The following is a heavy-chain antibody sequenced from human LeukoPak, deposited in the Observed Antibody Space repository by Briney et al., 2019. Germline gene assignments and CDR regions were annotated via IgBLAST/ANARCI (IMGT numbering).Heavy chain of an antibody. CDR3: AALGDSIY. V-gene: IGHV3-13*01. Sequence: GGSLRLSCAASGLAFSSYDMHWVRQVSGKGLEWVSAIGHAGDTYYADSVKGRFTISREDAKSYFFLQMNSLRAGDTAVYFCAALGDSIYWGQGTLVTVSS. J-gene: IGHJ4*02. D-gene: IGHD1-26*01. CDR1: GLAFSSYD. CDR2: IGHAGDT.